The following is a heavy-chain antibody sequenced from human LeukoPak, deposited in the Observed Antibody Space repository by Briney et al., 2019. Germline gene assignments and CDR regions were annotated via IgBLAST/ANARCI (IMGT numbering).Heavy chain of an antibody. CDR1: EFTFSRYG. V-gene: IGHV3-33*01. D-gene: IGHD3-22*01. CDR3: ARDLLDSSGENY. CDR2: IWYDGSIK. J-gene: IGHJ4*02. Sequence: GGSLRLSCAASEFTFSRYGMHGVRQAPGKGLEWVAVIWYDGSIKYYADSVKGRFTISKDNSKNTLDLQMNSLRAEDTAVYYCARDLLDSSGENYWGQGTLVTVSS.